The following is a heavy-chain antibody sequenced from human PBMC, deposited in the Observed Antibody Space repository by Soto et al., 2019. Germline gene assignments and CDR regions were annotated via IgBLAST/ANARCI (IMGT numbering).Heavy chain of an antibody. CDR2: IYYSGST. Sequence: PSETLSLTCIVSGGSIGSNNYNWGWIRQPPGKGLEWIGSIYYSGSTYYNPSLKSRVTISVDTSKNQFSLRLSSVTAADTAVYYCARHVFTTVVRGGIMTFEYYNGVDVWGQGTTVTVSS. CDR1: GGSIGSNNYN. D-gene: IGHD3-10*01. V-gene: IGHV4-39*01. J-gene: IGHJ6*02. CDR3: ARHVFTTVVRGGIMTFEYYNGVDV.